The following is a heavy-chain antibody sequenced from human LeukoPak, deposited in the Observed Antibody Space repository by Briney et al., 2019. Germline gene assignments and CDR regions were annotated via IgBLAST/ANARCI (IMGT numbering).Heavy chain of an antibody. J-gene: IGHJ5*02. V-gene: IGHV1-69*04. D-gene: IGHD2-2*02. Sequence: ASVKVSCKASGGTFSSYAISWVRQAPGQGLEWMGRIIPILGIANYAQKFQGRVTITADKSTSTAYMELSSLRSEGTAVYYCARDPPHCSSTSCYMEFDPWGQGTLVTVSS. CDR2: IIPILGIA. CDR1: GGTFSSYA. CDR3: ARDPPHCSSTSCYMEFDP.